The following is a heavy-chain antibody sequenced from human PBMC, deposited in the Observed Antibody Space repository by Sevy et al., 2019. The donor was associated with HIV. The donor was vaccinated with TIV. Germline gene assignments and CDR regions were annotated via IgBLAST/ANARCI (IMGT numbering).Heavy chain of an antibody. V-gene: IGHV1-69*13. D-gene: IGHD6-19*01. CDR2: IIPILGTV. CDR3: ARGGGNGWYYFDY. CDR1: GGTFSSYG. Sequence: ASVKVSCKASGGTFSSYGISWVRQAPGQGLEWMGGIIPILGTVNYAQKFQGRVTITADESTKTAYMELSSLRSEDTAVYYCARGGGNGWYYFDYWGQGNLVTVSS. J-gene: IGHJ4*02.